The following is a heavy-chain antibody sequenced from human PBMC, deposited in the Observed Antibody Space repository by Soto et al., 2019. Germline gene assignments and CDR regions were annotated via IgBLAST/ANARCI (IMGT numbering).Heavy chain of an antibody. CDR3: ARGTVGYDSSGYYYYYMDV. J-gene: IGHJ6*03. CDR2: INAGNGNT. CDR1: GYTFTSYA. Sequence: ASVKVSCKASGYTFTSYAMHWVRQAPGQRLEWMGWINAGNGNTKYSQKFQGRVTITRDTSASTAYMELSSLRSEDTAVYYCARGTVGYDSSGYYYYYMDVWGKGTTVTVSS. V-gene: IGHV1-3*01. D-gene: IGHD3-22*01.